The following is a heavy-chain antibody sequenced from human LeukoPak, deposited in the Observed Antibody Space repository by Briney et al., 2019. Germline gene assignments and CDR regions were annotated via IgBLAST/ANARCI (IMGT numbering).Heavy chain of an antibody. D-gene: IGHD3-22*01. V-gene: IGHV3-48*03. CDR1: GFTFSSYE. J-gene: IGHJ3*02. CDR2: ISSSGSSI. CDR3: AREITPNSAYYNDAFDI. Sequence: PGGCLKLSCAASGFTFSSYEMNWVRQAPGKGLEWVSYISSSGSSIYYTDSVKGRFTISRDNAKNSLYLQMNSLRAEDTAVYYCAREITPNSAYYNDAFDIWGQGTMVTVSS.